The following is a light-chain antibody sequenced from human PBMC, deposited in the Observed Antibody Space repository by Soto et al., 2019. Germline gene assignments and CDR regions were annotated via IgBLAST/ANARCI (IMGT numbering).Light chain of an antibody. J-gene: IGLJ2*01. CDR1: SSDVGGYTY. CDR2: EVT. CDR3: SSYAGSNNHVV. Sequence: QPVLTQPPSASGSPGQSVTISCTGTSSDVGGYTYVSWYQQHPGKAPKLMIYEVTKRPSGVPDRFSGSKSGNTASLIVSGLQAEDEADYYCSSYAGSNNHVVFGGGTKLTVL. V-gene: IGLV2-8*01.